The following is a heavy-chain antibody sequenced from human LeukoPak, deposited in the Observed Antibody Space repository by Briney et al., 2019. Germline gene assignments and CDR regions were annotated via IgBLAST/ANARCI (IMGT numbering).Heavy chain of an antibody. D-gene: IGHD6-19*01. CDR3: ARHPQQWLDLGFDY. Sequence: SETLSLTCTVSGVSISSSSYDWGWVRQPPGKGLEWIVSIYYSGSTYYNPSLKSRLTISVDTSKTQFSLKLSSVTAADTAVYYCARHPQQWLDLGFDYWGQGTLGTVS. V-gene: IGHV4-39*01. CDR2: IYYSGST. CDR1: GVSISSSSYD. J-gene: IGHJ4*02.